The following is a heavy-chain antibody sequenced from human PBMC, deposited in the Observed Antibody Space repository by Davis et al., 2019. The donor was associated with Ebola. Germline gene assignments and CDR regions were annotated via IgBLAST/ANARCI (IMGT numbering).Heavy chain of an antibody. V-gene: IGHV4-59*01. Sequence: MPSETLSLTCTVSGGSISSYYWSWIRQPPGKGMERIGYISYSGSTNDNPSLKSRVTISVDTSKNQFSLKLSSVTAADTAVYYCARGYYDGRGWFDPWGQGTLVTVSS. CDR2: ISYSGST. D-gene: IGHD3-3*01. CDR1: GGSISSYY. J-gene: IGHJ5*02. CDR3: ARGYYDGRGWFDP.